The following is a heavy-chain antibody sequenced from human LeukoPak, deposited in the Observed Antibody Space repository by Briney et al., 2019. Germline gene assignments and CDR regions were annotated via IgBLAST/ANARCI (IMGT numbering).Heavy chain of an antibody. D-gene: IGHD3-10*01. J-gene: IGHJ4*02. CDR1: GGSISSGGYY. V-gene: IGHV4-31*03. CDR2: IYYSGST. CDR3: ARKGSYNGLDY. Sequence: SETLSLTCTVSGGSISSGGYYWSWIRQHPGKGLEWIGYIYYSGSTYYNPSLKSRVTISVDTSKNQFSLKLSSVTVADTAVYYCARKGSYNGLDYWGQGTLVTVSS.